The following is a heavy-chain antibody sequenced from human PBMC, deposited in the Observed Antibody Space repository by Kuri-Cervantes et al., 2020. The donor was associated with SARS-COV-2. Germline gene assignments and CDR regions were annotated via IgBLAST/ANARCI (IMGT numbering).Heavy chain of an antibody. CDR1: GFTFSSYA. CDR2: ISGSGGST. CDR3: AKDAGYSSSWYVGGSIWFDP. D-gene: IGHD6-13*01. Sequence: GESLKISCAASGFTFSSYAMSWVRQAPGKGLGWVSAISGSGGSTYYADSVKGRFTISRDNSKNTLYLQMNSLRAEDTAVYYCAKDAGYSSSWYVGGSIWFDPWGQGTLVTVSS. V-gene: IGHV3-23*01. J-gene: IGHJ5*02.